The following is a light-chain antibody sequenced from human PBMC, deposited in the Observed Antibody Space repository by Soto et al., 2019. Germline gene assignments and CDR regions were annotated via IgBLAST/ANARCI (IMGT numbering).Light chain of an antibody. V-gene: IGKV3-20*01. CDR2: GAS. Sequence: EIVLTQSPGTLSLSPGERATLSCRASQSVISNYLAWYQQKPGQAPRLFIYGASRRATGIPDRFSGSGSVTAFTLTISKLEPEDLAVYYCQQYGTSPLTFGGGTKVEIK. CDR1: QSVISNY. CDR3: QQYGTSPLT. J-gene: IGKJ4*01.